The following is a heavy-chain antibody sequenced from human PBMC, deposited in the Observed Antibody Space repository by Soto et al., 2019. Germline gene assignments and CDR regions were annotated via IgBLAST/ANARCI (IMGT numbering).Heavy chain of an antibody. CDR1: GYTFTSCG. J-gene: IGHJ6*02. CDR3: ARDLRGGGNYYYYGMGV. V-gene: IGHV1-18*01. CDR2: ISAYNGNT. Sequence: ASVKVSCKASGYTFTSCGISWVRQAPGQGLEWMGWISAYNGNTNYAQKLQGRVTMTTDTSTSTAYMELRSLRSDDTAVYYCARDLRGGGNYYYYGMGVWGQGTTVTVSS. D-gene: IGHD3-16*01.